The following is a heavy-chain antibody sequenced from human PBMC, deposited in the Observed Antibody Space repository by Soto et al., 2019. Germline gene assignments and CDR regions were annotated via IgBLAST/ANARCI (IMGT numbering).Heavy chain of an antibody. CDR3: ARAAAAGTIYYYYGMDV. D-gene: IGHD6-13*01. CDR1: GGSTSSYY. J-gene: IGHJ6*02. CDR2: IYYSGST. Sequence: SETLSLTCTVSGGSTSSYYWSWIRQPPGKGLEWIGYIYYSGSTNYNPSLKSRVTISVDTSKNQFSLKLSSVTAADTAVYYCARAAAAGTIYYYYGMDVWGQGTTVTVSS. V-gene: IGHV4-59*01.